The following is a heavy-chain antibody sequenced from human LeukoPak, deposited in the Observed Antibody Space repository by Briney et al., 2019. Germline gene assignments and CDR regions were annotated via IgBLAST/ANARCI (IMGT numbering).Heavy chain of an antibody. D-gene: IGHD2-2*02. Sequence: GGSLRLSCAASGFTFRSYVMTWVRQAPGKGLEWVSSITSSGTFYANAVKGRFTISRDNSRNTVYLQLSSLRAEDTALYYCAKGDQPLLYGGAFDFWGQGTLLAVSS. CDR2: ITSSGT. CDR3: AKGDQPLLYGGAFDF. J-gene: IGHJ4*02. CDR1: GFTFRSYV. V-gene: IGHV3-23*01.